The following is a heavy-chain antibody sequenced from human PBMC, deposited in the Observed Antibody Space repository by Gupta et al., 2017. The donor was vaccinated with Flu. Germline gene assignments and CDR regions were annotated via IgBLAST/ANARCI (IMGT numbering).Heavy chain of an antibody. D-gene: IGHD3-22*01. CDR3: AKGLDRGGNYFDAFDV. CDR1: GFIFNSFA. J-gene: IGHJ3*01. V-gene: IGHV3-23*01. CDR2: ITASGYTT. Sequence: DVELLESGGGLVEPGGSLRLPCAASGFIFNSFAMSWVRQAPGKGLDWIALITASGYTTRYSDSGKGRFTISRDNSKNILFLQMNNLRGEDTAIYYCAKGLDRGGNYFDAFDVWGQGTMVSLSS.